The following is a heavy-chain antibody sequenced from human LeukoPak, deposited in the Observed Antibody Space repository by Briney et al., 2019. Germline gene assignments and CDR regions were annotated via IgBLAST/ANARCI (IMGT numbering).Heavy chain of an antibody. D-gene: IGHD2-2*01. Sequence: GGSLRLSCAASGFTFRTYSMHWVRQAPGKGLEWVAFIRYDGSHKYHADSVKGRFTISRDNSKNTLYLQMNSLRVEDTAVYYCAKTDCSSISCFYYLDYWGQGTLVTVSS. CDR3: AKTDCSSISCFYYLDY. CDR1: GFTFRTYS. V-gene: IGHV3-30*02. J-gene: IGHJ4*02. CDR2: IRYDGSHK.